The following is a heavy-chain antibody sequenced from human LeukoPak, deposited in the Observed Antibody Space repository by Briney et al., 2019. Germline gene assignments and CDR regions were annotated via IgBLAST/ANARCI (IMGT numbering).Heavy chain of an antibody. CDR1: GGSFSGYY. J-gene: IGHJ4*02. CDR2: INHSGST. D-gene: IGHD2-15*01. Sequence: NTAETLSLTCGVYGGSFSGYYWSWIRQPPGKGLEWIGDINHSGSTNYNPSLKSRVTISVDTSKNQFSLKLSSVTAADTAVYYCARQGYCSGGSCYFYFDYWGQGTLVTVSS. V-gene: IGHV4-34*01. CDR3: ARQGYCSGGSCYFYFDY.